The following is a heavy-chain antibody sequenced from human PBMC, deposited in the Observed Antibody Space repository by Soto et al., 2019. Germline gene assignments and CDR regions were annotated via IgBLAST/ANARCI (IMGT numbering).Heavy chain of an antibody. Sequence: SETLSLTCTVSGGSISSYYWSWIRQPPGKGLEWIGYIYYSGSTNYNPSLKSRVTISVDTSKNQFSLKLSSVTAADTAIYYCARVVIRGWGGGDWFDPWGQGVRVTVSS. V-gene: IGHV4-59*01. D-gene: IGHD3-10*01. J-gene: IGHJ5*02. CDR3: ARVVIRGWGGGDWFDP. CDR2: IYYSGST. CDR1: GGSISSYY.